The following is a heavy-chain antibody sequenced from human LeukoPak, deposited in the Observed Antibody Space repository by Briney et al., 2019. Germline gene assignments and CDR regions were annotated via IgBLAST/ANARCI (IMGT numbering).Heavy chain of an antibody. V-gene: IGHV3-30*02. CDR2: IRYDGSNK. CDR3: AKVIIGSCSSTSCFDY. Sequence: HPGGSLRLSCAASGFSFSNYGMHWFRQAPGKGLEWVAFIRYDGSNKYYADSVKGRFTISRDNSMNTLYLQMNSLRAEDTAVYYCAKVIIGSCSSTSCFDYWGQGTLVTVSS. J-gene: IGHJ4*02. D-gene: IGHD2-2*01. CDR1: GFSFSNYG.